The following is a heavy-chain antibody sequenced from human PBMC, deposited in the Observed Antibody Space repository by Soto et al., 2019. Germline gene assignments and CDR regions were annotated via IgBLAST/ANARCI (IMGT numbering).Heavy chain of an antibody. V-gene: IGHV4-34*01. CDR3: ARGHPRSVLSTLLVTAYWFDP. Sequence: QVQLQQWGAGLLKPSETLSLTCAVYGGSIGSYFNNYYWSWIRQTPGKGLEWIGEINYGGTTNYNPSLKTRISISIDTSKNQFSLKVKSVTAADTATYYCARGHPRSVLSTLLVTAYWFDPWGQGTLVSVSS. CDR1: GGSIGSYFNNYY. CDR2: INYGGTT. J-gene: IGHJ5*02. D-gene: IGHD2-15*01.